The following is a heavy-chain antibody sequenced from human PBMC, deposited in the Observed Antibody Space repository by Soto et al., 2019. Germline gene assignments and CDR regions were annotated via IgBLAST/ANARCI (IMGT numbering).Heavy chain of an antibody. CDR1: GGSISSYY. Sequence: SETLSLTCTVSGGSISSYYWSWIRQPPGKGLEWIGYIYYSGSTNYNPSLKSRVTISVDTSKNQFSLKLSSVTAADTAVYYCARGQIITIFGVVIAYYFDYWGQGTLVTVSS. J-gene: IGHJ4*02. V-gene: IGHV4-59*01. CDR2: IYYSGST. D-gene: IGHD3-3*01. CDR3: ARGQIITIFGVVIAYYFDY.